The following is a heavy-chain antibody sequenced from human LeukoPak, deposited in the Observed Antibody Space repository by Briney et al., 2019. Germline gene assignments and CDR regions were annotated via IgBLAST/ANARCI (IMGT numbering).Heavy chain of an antibody. Sequence: GGSLRLSCAASRFIFSNYAMSWVRQAPGKGLEWVSAIDSTGAYTWYADSVKGRFTISKDGSKTILYLQMNSLRAEDAAVYFCAKGSAAGRPYYFDYWGQGTLVTVSS. V-gene: IGHV3-23*01. CDR2: IDSTGAYT. CDR3: AKGSAAGRPYYFDY. J-gene: IGHJ4*02. CDR1: RFIFSNYA. D-gene: IGHD6-25*01.